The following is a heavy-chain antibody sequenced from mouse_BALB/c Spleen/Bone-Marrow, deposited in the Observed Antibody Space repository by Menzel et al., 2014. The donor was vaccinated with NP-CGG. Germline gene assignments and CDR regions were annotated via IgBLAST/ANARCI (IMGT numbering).Heavy chain of an antibody. V-gene: IGHV1-80*01. CDR3: ARGGISVDY. J-gene: IGHJ2*01. CDR1: GYAFSSYW. CDR2: ICPGDSDT. Sequence: QPGAELVRPGSSVKISCKASGYAFSSYWMNWVKQRPGQGLEWIGQICPGDSDTDYNGKFKGKATLTADKSSNTAYIQLPSLTSEDSAVYFCARGGISVDYWGQGTTLTVSS.